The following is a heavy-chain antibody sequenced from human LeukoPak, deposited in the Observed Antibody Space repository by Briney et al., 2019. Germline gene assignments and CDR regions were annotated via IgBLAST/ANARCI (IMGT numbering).Heavy chain of an antibody. V-gene: IGHV3-21*01. CDR3: ARDPLRYLRVGHYDY. CDR2: IDYDSSHI. CDR1: GFTFSNSA. J-gene: IGHJ4*02. Sequence: GGSLRLSCAATGFTFSNSAMNWVRQVPGKGLEWVSSIDYDSSHIYYAASVRGRFTISRDNARNSVYLQMNSLRVEDTAVYYCARDPLRYLRVGHYDYWGQGTLVAVSS. D-gene: IGHD3-9*01.